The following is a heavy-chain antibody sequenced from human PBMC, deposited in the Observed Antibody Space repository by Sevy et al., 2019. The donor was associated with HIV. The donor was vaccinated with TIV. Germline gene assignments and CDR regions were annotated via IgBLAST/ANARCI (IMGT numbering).Heavy chain of an antibody. CDR3: AKVDVVVPVADYGLDV. Sequence: GGSVRLSCAASGFTFSNYAMSWVRQAPGKGLEWVSSISRSGGSTYYADSVKGRVPIYRDNSKNTRYLQMNSLLAEETAVYYCAKVDVVVPVADYGLDVWGPGTTVTVSS. J-gene: IGHJ6*02. CDR1: GFTFSNYA. V-gene: IGHV3-23*01. CDR2: ISRSGGST. D-gene: IGHD2-2*01.